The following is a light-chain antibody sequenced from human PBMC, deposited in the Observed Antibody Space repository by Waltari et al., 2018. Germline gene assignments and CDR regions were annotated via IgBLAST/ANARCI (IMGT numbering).Light chain of an antibody. Sequence: SALTQPRSVSGSPGQSVTISCTGTTNDLGRYNYVPWYQQHPGKAPKLIILDVTKRPSGVPDRLSGAKSGNTASLTISGLRAEDEAEYYCCSYAGSYTWVFGGGTKLTVV. V-gene: IGLV2-11*01. CDR1: TNDLGRYNY. J-gene: IGLJ3*02. CDR3: CSYAGSYTWV. CDR2: DVT.